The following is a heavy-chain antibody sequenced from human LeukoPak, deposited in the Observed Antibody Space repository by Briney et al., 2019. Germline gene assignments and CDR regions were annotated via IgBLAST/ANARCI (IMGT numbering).Heavy chain of an antibody. CDR3: ARDGGTAGYSSGSDY. CDR2: ISAYNGNT. J-gene: IGHJ4*02. Sequence: ASVKVSCKASGCTFTSYGISWVRQAPGQGLEWMGWISAYNGNTNYAQKLQGRVTVTTDTSTSTAYMELRSLRSDDTAVYYCARDGGTAGYSSGSDYWGQGTLVTVSS. D-gene: IGHD5-18*01. V-gene: IGHV1-18*01. CDR1: GCTFTSYG.